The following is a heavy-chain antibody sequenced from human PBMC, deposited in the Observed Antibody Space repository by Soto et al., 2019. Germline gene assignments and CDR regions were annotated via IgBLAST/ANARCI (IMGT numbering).Heavy chain of an antibody. D-gene: IGHD5-12*01. CDR3: AKGDNLGPKTGYAFDP. Sequence: PSQTLSLTCAISGDSVSSNTASWNWIRQSPSRGLEWLGSTYFRSKWYNDYAVSVKSRIIINPDTSNNQFSLQLNSVTPEDTAVYFCAKGDNLGPKTGYAFDPWGQGIMVTSP. J-gene: IGHJ5*02. CDR2: TYFRSKWYN. CDR1: GDSVSSNTAS. V-gene: IGHV6-1*01.